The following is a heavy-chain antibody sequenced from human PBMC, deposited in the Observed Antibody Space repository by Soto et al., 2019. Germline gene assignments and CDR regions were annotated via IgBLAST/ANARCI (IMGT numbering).Heavy chain of an antibody. CDR2: SSGSGGSI. J-gene: IGHJ6*02. CDR3: VKGYWKGDV. D-gene: IGHD1-1*01. Sequence: EVQLLESGGGLVQPGGSLRLSCAASGFTFSTYAMTWVRQAPGNGLGWVSASSGSGGSIHYADSVKGRFTISRDNSKNTMYLQMNILRHEATAVYHCVKGYWKGDVWGQGTMVTVSS. CDR1: GFTFSTYA. V-gene: IGHV3-23*01.